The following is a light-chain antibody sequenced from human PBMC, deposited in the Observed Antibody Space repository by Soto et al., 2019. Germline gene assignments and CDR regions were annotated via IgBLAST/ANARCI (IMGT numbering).Light chain of an antibody. CDR1: QSVSSN. Sequence: EIVMTQSPATLSVSPGEKATLSCRASQSVSSNLAWYQQKPGQAPRLLIYAASTRATGIPARFSGSGCGTEFTLTISSLQSEDFAVYYCQQYNNWPPWTFGQGTKVEIK. J-gene: IGKJ1*01. CDR3: QQYNNWPPWT. CDR2: AAS. V-gene: IGKV3-15*01.